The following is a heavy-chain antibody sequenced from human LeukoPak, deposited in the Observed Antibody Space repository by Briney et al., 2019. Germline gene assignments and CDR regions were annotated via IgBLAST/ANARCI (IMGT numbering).Heavy chain of an antibody. D-gene: IGHD1-26*01. J-gene: IGHJ4*02. CDR3: ARLSRSHRNY. CDR1: GGSISSSSYY. CDR2: IYYSGST. V-gene: IGHV4-39*01. Sequence: KPSETLSLTCTVSGGSISSSSYYWGWIRQPPGKGLEWIGSIYYSGSTYYNPSLKSRVTISVDTSKNQFSLKLSSVTAADTAVYNCARLSRSHRNYWGQGTLVTVSS.